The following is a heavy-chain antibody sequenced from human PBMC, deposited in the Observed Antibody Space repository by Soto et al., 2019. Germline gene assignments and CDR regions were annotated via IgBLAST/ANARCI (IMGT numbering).Heavy chain of an antibody. CDR2: IYYSGST. Sequence: PSETLSLTCTVSGGSISSYYWSWIRQPPGKGLEWIGYIYYSGSTNYNPSLKSRVTISVDTSKNQFSLKLSSVTAADTAVYHCASTAYGGNLPDYYYYGMGVWGQGTTVTVSS. D-gene: IGHD4-17*01. CDR3: ASTAYGGNLPDYYYYGMGV. CDR1: GGSISSYY. J-gene: IGHJ6*02. V-gene: IGHV4-59*01.